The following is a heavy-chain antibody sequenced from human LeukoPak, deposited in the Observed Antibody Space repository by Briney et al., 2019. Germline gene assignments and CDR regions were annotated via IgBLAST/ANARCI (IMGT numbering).Heavy chain of an antibody. D-gene: IGHD3-9*01. CDR1: GFTFSTYA. CDR2: ISGSGTTT. J-gene: IGHJ4*02. Sequence: GGSLSLSCAASGFTFSTYAISWVRQAPGKGLEWVSVISGSGTTTYYADSVKGRFTISRDSSKNTVYLQMNSLRADDTAVYYCAKRYIIDWYSYDYWGLGTLVTVSS. V-gene: IGHV3-23*01. CDR3: AKRYIIDWYSYDY.